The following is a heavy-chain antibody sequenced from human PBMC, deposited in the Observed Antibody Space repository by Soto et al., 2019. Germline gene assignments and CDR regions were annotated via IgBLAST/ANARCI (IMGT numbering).Heavy chain of an antibody. V-gene: IGHV1-46*01. CDR1: GYTFTSYY. CDR2: INPSGGST. CDR3: ARAGYCTNGVCLAAGY. Sequence: QVQLVQSGAEVKKPGASVKVSCNASGYTFTSYYMHWVRQAPGQGLEWMGIINPSGGSTSYAQKFQGRVTMTRDTSTSTGYMELSSLRSEDTAVYYCARAGYCTNGVCLAAGYWGQGTLVPVSS. J-gene: IGHJ4*02. D-gene: IGHD2-8*01.